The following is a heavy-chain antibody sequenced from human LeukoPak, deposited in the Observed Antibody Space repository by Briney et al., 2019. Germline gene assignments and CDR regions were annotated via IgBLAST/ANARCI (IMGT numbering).Heavy chain of an antibody. D-gene: IGHD7-27*01. CDR2: ISGSGGST. Sequence: PGGSLRLSCAASGSTFSSYAMSWVRQAPGKGLEWVSAISGSGGSTYYADSVKGRFTISRDNSKNTLYLQMNSLRAEDTAVYYCAKAGTGGTLVDYWGQGTLVTVSS. CDR1: GSTFSSYA. J-gene: IGHJ4*02. V-gene: IGHV3-23*01. CDR3: AKAGTGGTLVDY.